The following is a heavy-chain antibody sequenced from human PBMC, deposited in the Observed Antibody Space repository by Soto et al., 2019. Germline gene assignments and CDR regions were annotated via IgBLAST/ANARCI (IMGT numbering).Heavy chain of an antibody. Sequence: ASVKVSCTASGYTFTSYYMHWVRQAPGQGLEWMGIINPSGGSTSYAQKFQGRVTMTRDTSSSTVYMELSSLRSEDTAVYYCARKVLGSTSRPDWWYFDLWGRGTLVTVSS. CDR1: GYTFTSYY. V-gene: IGHV1-46*01. CDR2: INPSGGST. CDR3: ARKVLGSTSRPDWWYFDL. D-gene: IGHD2-2*01. J-gene: IGHJ2*01.